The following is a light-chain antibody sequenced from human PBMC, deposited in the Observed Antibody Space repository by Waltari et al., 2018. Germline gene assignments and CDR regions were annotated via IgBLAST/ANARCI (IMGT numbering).Light chain of an antibody. V-gene: IGKV3-20*01. CDR2: GTS. CDR3: QQYGSTPRT. Sequence: EIVLTQSPGTLSLSPGERATLSCRTSQSINTNFFAWYQHKPGQAPRLLISGTSTRAADIPDRFSGSGSGTDFTLTINRLEPDDFAVYYCQQYGSTPRTFGQGTNVEMK. J-gene: IGKJ1*01. CDR1: QSINTNF.